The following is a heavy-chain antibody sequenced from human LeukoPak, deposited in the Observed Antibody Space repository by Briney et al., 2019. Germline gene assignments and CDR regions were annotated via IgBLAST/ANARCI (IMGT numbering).Heavy chain of an antibody. CDR2: IYYSGST. J-gene: IGHJ5*02. D-gene: IGHD2-15*01. V-gene: IGHV4-61*01. CDR1: GGSISSSSYY. Sequence: MASETLSLTCTVSGGSISSSSYYWSWIRQPPGKGLEWIGYIYYSGSTNYNPSLKSRVTISVDTSKNQFSLKLSSVTAADTAVYYCARVNVVVVAATRRGEENWFDPWRQGTLVTVSS. CDR3: ARVNVVVVAATRRGEENWFDP.